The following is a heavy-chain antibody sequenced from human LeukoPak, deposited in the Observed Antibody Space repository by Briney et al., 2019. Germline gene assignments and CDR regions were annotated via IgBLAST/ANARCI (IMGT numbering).Heavy chain of an antibody. Sequence: ASVKVSFKASGYTFTSYDINWVRQATAQGLEWMGWMNTNSGNTGYAQKFQGRVTMTRNTSISTAYMELSSLRSEDTAVYHCARGPLLRYFDWRRPDNWFDPWGQGTLVTVSS. CDR3: ARGPLLRYFDWRRPDNWFDP. CDR2: MNTNSGNT. J-gene: IGHJ5*02. V-gene: IGHV1-8*01. D-gene: IGHD3-9*01. CDR1: GYTFTSYD.